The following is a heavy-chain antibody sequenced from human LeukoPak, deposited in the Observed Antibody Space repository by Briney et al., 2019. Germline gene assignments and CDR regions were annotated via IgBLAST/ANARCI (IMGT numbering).Heavy chain of an antibody. CDR1: GYTFTGYY. J-gene: IGHJ4*02. CDR2: INPNSGGT. D-gene: IGHD3-9*01. Sequence: GASVKLSCKASGYTFTGYYMHWVRQAPGQGLEWMGWINPNSGGTNYAQKFQGRVTMTRDTSISTAYMELSRLRSDGTAVYYCARGPYDILTGYYFDYWGQGTLVTVSS. V-gene: IGHV1-2*02. CDR3: ARGPYDILTGYYFDY.